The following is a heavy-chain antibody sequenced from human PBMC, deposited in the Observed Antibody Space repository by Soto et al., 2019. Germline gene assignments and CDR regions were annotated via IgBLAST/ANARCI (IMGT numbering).Heavy chain of an antibody. CDR2: ISAYNGNT. Sequence: QVQLVQSGAEVKKPGAPVKVSCKASGYTFTSYGISWVRQAPGQGLEWMGWISAYNGNTNYAQKLQGRVTMTTDTSTSTAYMELRSLRSDDTAVYYCARKDYYHSSGYRRDFDYWGQGTLVTVSS. CDR3: ARKDYYHSSGYRRDFDY. V-gene: IGHV1-18*01. J-gene: IGHJ4*02. CDR1: GYTFTSYG. D-gene: IGHD3-22*01.